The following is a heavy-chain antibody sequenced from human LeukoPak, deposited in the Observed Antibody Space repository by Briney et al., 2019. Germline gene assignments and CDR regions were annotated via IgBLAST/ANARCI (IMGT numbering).Heavy chain of an antibody. Sequence: SETLSLTCDVSGYSITNGFYWVWLRQPPGKGLEWIGSLYHSDSIYYNPSLKSRVTMSVDTSKNQFSLRLSFVTAADTAVYYCARQHDSYYYYYVDVWGKGTTVTVFS. CDR2: LYHSDSI. J-gene: IGHJ6*03. CDR1: GYSITNGFY. V-gene: IGHV4-38-2*01. D-gene: IGHD3-3*01. CDR3: ARQHDSYYYYYVDV.